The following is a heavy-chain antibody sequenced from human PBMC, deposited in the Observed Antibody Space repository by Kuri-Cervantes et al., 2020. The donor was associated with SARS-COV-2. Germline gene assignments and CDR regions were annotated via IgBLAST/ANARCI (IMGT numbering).Heavy chain of an antibody. J-gene: IGHJ5*02. CDR3: ARVRDIVLMVYAIRGWFDP. D-gene: IGHD2-8*01. Sequence: SETLSLTCTVSGGSISSYYWSWVRQPPGKGLEWIGEIYHSGSTNYNPSLKSRVTISVDKSKNQFSLKLSSVTAADAAVYYCARVRDIVLMVYAIRGWFDPWGQGTLVTVSS. V-gene: IGHV4-4*02. CDR1: GGSISSYY. CDR2: IYHSGST.